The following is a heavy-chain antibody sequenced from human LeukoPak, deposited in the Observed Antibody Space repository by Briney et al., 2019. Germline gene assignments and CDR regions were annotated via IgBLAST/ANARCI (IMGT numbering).Heavy chain of an antibody. Sequence: ASVKVSCKASGYTFTGYYMHWVRPAPGQGLEWMGWINPNSDGTNYAQKFQGRVTMTRDTSISTAYMELSRLRSDGTAVYYCARAVAGYYFDYWGQGTLVTVSS. J-gene: IGHJ4*02. CDR2: INPNSDGT. V-gene: IGHV1-2*02. D-gene: IGHD6-19*01. CDR3: ARAVAGYYFDY. CDR1: GYTFTGYY.